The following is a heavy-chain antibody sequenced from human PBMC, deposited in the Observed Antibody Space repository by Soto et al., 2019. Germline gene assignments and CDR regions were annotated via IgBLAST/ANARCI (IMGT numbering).Heavy chain of an antibody. J-gene: IGHJ4*02. CDR2: IRNNRSSI. V-gene: IGHV3-48*04. Sequence: GGSLRLSCAASGFTFSSYGMHWVRQAPGKGLEWVSYIRNNRSSIYNADSLKGRFTISRDNAKNTLYLQMNSLRAEDTAVYYCARDGGGYTSSWFFDHWGQGTPVTVSS. CDR3: ARDGGGYTSSWFFDH. CDR1: GFTFSSYG. D-gene: IGHD6-13*01.